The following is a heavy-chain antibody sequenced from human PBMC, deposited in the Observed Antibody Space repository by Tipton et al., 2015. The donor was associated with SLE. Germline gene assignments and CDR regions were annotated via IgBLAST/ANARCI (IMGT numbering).Heavy chain of an antibody. Sequence: TLSLTCTVSGGSISSSSYYWGWIRQPPGKGLEWIGSIYHSGGTYYNPSLKSRVTISVDTSKNQFSLKLSSVTAADTAVYYCARQGDYDAFDIWGQGTMVTVSS. CDR1: GGSISSSSYY. D-gene: IGHD4-17*01. J-gene: IGHJ3*02. V-gene: IGHV4-39*01. CDR2: IYHSGGT. CDR3: ARQGDYDAFDI.